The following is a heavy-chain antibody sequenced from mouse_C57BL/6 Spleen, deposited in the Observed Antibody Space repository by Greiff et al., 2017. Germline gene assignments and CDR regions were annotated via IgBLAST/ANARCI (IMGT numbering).Heavy chain of an antibody. CDR3: SRWTTVLARYFDV. J-gene: IGHJ1*03. CDR1: GYTFTSYW. D-gene: IGHD1-1*01. Sequence: VQLQQPGAELVRPGSSVKLSCKASGYTFTSYWMHWVKQRPIQGLEWIGNIDPSDSETHYNQKFKDKATLTVDKSSSTAYMPLSSLTSEVSAVYYCSRWTTVLARYFDVWGTGTPVTVSS. CDR2: IDPSDSET. V-gene: IGHV1-52*01.